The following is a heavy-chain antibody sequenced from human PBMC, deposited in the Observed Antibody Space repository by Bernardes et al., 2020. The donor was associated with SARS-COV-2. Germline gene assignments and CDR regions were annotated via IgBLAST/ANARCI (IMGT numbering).Heavy chain of an antibody. Sequence: SEPLSLTCTVSGDSTGDYYWSWIRQPPGKRLEYIAYIHFIGSSYYNPSLKSRVTISIDASKNQLSLKVRSLTAADTAMYYCASRYCSGTNCYQDYWGQGTLVTVSS. CDR3: ASRYCSGTNCYQDY. D-gene: IGHD2-2*01. J-gene: IGHJ4*02. CDR2: IHFIGSS. V-gene: IGHV4-59*01. CDR1: GDSTGDYY.